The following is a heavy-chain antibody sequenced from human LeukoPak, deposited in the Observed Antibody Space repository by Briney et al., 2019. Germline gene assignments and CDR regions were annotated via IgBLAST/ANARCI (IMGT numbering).Heavy chain of an antibody. CDR2: MHYSGNS. D-gene: IGHD6-6*01. J-gene: IGHJ5*02. CDR1: GGPLSISDYY. V-gene: IGHV4-39*02. CDR3: ARYSSSSGWFDP. Sequence: PSETLSLTCTVSGGPLSISDYYWGWIRQSPGRGLEWIGSMHYSGNSQYNPSLNSRVTISVDTSKNHFSLKLTSVTAADTAVYYCARYSSSSGWFDPWGQGTLVTVSS.